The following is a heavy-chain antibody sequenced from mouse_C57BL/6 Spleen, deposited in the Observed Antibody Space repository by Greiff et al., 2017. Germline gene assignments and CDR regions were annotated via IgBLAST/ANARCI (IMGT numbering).Heavy chain of an antibody. CDR1: GFTFSSYG. J-gene: IGHJ2*01. D-gene: IGHD3-2*02. Sequence: EVKLVESGGDLVKPGGSLKLSCAASGFTFSSYGMSWVRQTPDKRLEWVATISSGGSYTYYPDSVKGRFTISRDNAKNTLYLQMSSLKSEDTAMYYCARQGTAQAPLDYWGQGTTLTVSS. CDR3: ARQGTAQAPLDY. V-gene: IGHV5-6*01. CDR2: ISSGGSYT.